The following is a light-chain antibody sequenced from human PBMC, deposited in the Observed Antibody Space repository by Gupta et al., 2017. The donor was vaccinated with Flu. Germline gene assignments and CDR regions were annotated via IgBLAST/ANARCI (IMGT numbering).Light chain of an antibody. CDR2: GAS. Sequence: DIQMTQYPSSLSASVGDRVTITCRASESISYYLNWYQQVPGKAPKLLIYGASILQTGVPQRFIGSGSGTDFALTISGLQSEDFAIYYCQQTYLTPQFTFGPGTRSISN. CDR3: QQTYLTPQFT. CDR1: ESISYY. J-gene: IGKJ3*01. V-gene: IGKV1-39*01.